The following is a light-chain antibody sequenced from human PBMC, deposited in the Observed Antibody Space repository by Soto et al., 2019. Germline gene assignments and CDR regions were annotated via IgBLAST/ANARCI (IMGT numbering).Light chain of an antibody. Sequence: DIQLTQSPSSLSASVGDKVTITCRASQSIRSYLNWVQQKPGKAPKLLMHTASAFQSGVPSRFSGSASGTNFTLTITSLQPEDVATYYCEQSYASPRTFGQGTKVDI. CDR2: TAS. V-gene: IGKV1-39*01. J-gene: IGKJ1*01. CDR1: QSIRSY. CDR3: EQSYASPRT.